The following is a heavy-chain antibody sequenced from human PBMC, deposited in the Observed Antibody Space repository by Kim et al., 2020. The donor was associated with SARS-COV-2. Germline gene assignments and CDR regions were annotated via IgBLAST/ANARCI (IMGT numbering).Heavy chain of an antibody. Sequence: ASVKVSCKTSGYTFTGYHLHWVRQAPGQGLEWMGRINPDSSGTHYSEKFHGRVTMSTDRSTGTAYMELSNLRSDDTAVYYCAREERDYYYHYGLDVWG. CDR2: INPDSSGT. D-gene: IGHD1-1*01. CDR3: AREERDYYYHYGLDV. CDR1: GYTFTGYH. J-gene: IGHJ6*01. V-gene: IGHV1-2*06.